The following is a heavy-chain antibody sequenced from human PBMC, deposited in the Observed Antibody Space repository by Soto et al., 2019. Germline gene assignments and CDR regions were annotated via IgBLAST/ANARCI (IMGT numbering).Heavy chain of an antibody. V-gene: IGHV1-69*01. D-gene: IGHD3-10*01. CDR2: IIPFFTIT. CDR1: GDXXNNXG. CDR3: SRWEYYYGSGADPTQSYFDS. Sequence: QXQLXXSXXEXXXXGXXXKVXCXTSGDXXNNXGIXXXXXXXXQGLEWMGGIIPFFTITNYAQKYQGRITITADESTSTVYMELSSLXXXDTAVYYCSRWEYYYGSGADPTQSYFDSWGQGTLVTVSS. J-gene: IGHJ4*02.